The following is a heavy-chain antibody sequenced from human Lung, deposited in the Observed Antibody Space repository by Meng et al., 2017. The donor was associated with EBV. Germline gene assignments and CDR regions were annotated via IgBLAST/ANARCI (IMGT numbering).Heavy chain of an antibody. J-gene: IGHJ4*02. V-gene: IGHV4-30-4*01. Sequence: QWHLQESGPGLVKPSQTLSLTCTGSGGSISSGDYYWSWIRQPPGKGLEWIGYIYNSGSTYYNPSLKSRVTISVNTSKNQFSLKLRFVTAADTAVYYCAREGRSHQVGVSVYWGQGNLVTSPQ. CDR3: AREGRSHQVGVSVY. CDR2: IYNSGST. CDR1: GGSISSGDYY. D-gene: IGHD2-21*01.